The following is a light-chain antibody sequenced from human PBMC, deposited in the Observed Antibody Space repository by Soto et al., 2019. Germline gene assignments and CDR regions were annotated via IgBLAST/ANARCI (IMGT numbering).Light chain of an antibody. J-gene: IGKJ5*01. Sequence: DIVLPQSPATLSLSPWERATLSCRASQSVSSYLAWYQQKPGQAPRLLIYDASNRATGIPARFSGSGSGTDFTLTISGLEPEDFAVYYCQQYHNWPITFGQGTRLEIK. V-gene: IGKV3-11*01. CDR2: DAS. CDR3: QQYHNWPIT. CDR1: QSVSSY.